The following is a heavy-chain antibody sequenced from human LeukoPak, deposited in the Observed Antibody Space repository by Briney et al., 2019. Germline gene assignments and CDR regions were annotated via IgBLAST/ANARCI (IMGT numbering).Heavy chain of an antibody. CDR3: ASSPRIAGAGSTPIP. D-gene: IGHD6-13*01. J-gene: IGHJ5*02. V-gene: IGHV1-2*02. CDR1: GYTFTGYY. CDR2: INPNSGGT. Sequence: ASVKVSCKASGYTFTGYYMHWVRQAPGQGLEWMGWINPNSGGTNYAQKFQGRVTMTRDTSINTAYMELSSLRSDDTAVYCCASSPRIAGAGSTPIPWGQGTQVTVSS.